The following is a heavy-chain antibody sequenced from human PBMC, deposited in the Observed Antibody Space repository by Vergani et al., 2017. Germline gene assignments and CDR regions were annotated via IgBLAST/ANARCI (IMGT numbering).Heavy chain of an antibody. CDR1: GGSISSGDHY. V-gene: IGHV4-30-4*01. Sequence: QVQLQESGPGLVKPSQTLSLTCTVSGGSISSGDHYWSWIRQPPGKGLEWIGKIYYSGSTYYNPSRKSRVTISVDTSKNQFSLKLRSVTAADTAVYYCASAENWFDPWGQGTLVTVSS. J-gene: IGHJ5*02. CDR2: IYYSGST. CDR3: ASAENWFDP.